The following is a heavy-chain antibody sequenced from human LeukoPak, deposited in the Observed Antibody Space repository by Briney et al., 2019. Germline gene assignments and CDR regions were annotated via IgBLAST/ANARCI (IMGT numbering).Heavy chain of an antibody. CDR3: AKVHGYCSAGSCYFDY. J-gene: IGHJ4*03. V-gene: IGHV1-2*02. CDR2: INPDSGGT. Sequence: ASVKVSCKTSGYTFTGYYMHWVRQAPGQGLEWMGWINPDSGGTKYAQKFQGRVTMTRDTSINTAYMEATTLTSDDTAVYFCAKVHGYCSAGSCYFDYWGQGTLVTVSS. CDR1: GYTFTGYY. D-gene: IGHD2-15*01.